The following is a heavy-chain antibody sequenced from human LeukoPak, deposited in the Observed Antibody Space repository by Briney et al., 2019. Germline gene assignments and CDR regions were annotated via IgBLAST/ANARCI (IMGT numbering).Heavy chain of an antibody. D-gene: IGHD3-9*01. V-gene: IGHV4-34*01. Sequence: SEALSLTCAVYGGSFSGYYWSWIRQPPGKGLEWIGEINHSGSTNYNPSLKSRVTISVDTSKNQFSLKLSSVTAADTAVYYCARRRLRYFDWLEGDYYYYYMDVWGKGTTVTISS. CDR1: GGSFSGYY. CDR3: ARRRLRYFDWLEGDYYYYYMDV. CDR2: INHSGST. J-gene: IGHJ6*03.